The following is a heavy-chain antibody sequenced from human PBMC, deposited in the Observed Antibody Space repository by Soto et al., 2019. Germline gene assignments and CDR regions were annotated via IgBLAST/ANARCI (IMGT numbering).Heavy chain of an antibody. V-gene: IGHV1-69*06. CDR3: ARCEAVARTYYFDY. D-gene: IGHD6-19*01. CDR1: GGTFSSYA. Sequence: ASVKVSCKASGGTFSSYAISWVRQAPGQGLEWMGGIIPIFGTANYAQKFQGRVTITADKSTSTAYMELSSLRSEDTAAYYCARCEAVARTYYFDYWGQGTLVTVSS. CDR2: IIPIFGTA. J-gene: IGHJ4*02.